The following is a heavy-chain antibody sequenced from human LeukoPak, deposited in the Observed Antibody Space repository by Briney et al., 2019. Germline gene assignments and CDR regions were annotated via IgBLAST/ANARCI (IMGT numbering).Heavy chain of an antibody. J-gene: IGHJ4*02. D-gene: IGHD4-23*01. CDR2: IRYDGSNK. Sequence: GGSLRLSCAASGFTFSSYGMHWVRQAPGKGLEWVAFIRYDGSNKYYADSVKGRFTISRDNSKNTLYLQMNSLRAEDTAVYYCAKDLGVTGVNLGHWGQGTLVTGSS. CDR1: GFTFSSYG. CDR3: AKDLGVTGVNLGH. V-gene: IGHV3-30*02.